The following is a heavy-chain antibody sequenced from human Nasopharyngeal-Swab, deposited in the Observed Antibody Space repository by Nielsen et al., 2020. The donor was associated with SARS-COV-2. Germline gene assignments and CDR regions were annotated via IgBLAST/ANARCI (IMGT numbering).Heavy chain of an antibody. CDR1: GYTFTSYY. D-gene: IGHD5-12*01. V-gene: IGHV1-46*01. Sequence: ASVKVSCKASGYTFTSYYMHWVRQAPGQGLEWMGIINPSGGSTSYAQKFQGRVTMTRDTSTSTVYMELSSLRSEDTAVYYCARPRYGGYEILPPNYWGQGTLVTVSS. CDR3: ARPRYGGYEILPPNY. J-gene: IGHJ4*02. CDR2: INPSGGST.